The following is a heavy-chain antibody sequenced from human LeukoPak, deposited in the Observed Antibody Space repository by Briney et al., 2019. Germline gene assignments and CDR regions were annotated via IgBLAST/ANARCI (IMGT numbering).Heavy chain of an antibody. CDR3: GRVIVRWQRWLDP. CDR2: IKQDGSEK. D-gene: IGHD2-8*01. Sequence: GGSLRLSRAASGFTFSSYWMSWVRQAPGKGLEWVANIKQDGSEKYYVDSVKGRFTLSRDNAKNSLYLQMNSLRAEDTAVYYCGRVIVRWQRWLDPWGQGTLVTVSS. V-gene: IGHV3-7*01. CDR1: GFTFSSYW. J-gene: IGHJ5*02.